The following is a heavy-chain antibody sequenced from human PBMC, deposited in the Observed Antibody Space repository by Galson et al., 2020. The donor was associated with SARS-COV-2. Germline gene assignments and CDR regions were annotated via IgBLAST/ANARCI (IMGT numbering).Heavy chain of an antibody. J-gene: IGHJ4*02. CDR1: GFTFSSYS. V-gene: IGHV3-48*02. D-gene: IGHD3-16*01. CDR2: ISSSSSTT. Sequence: GGSLRLSCAASGFTFSSYSMNWVRHAPGKGLEWVSYISSSSSTTDYADSVKGRFTISRDNANNALYLQMNSLRDEDTALYYCARIKVWGTSVPASEYYFDSWGQGTLVTVSS. CDR3: ARIKVWGTSVPASEYYFDS.